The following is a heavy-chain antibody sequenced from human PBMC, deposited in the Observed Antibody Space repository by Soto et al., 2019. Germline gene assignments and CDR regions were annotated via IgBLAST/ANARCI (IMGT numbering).Heavy chain of an antibody. Sequence: QVQLQESGPGLVKPSQTLSLTCTVSGGSISSGGYYWSWIRQHPGKGLEWIGYIYYSGSTYYNPSLKSRVTISVDTSKNQFSLKLSSVTAADTAVYYCARGESKLLWFGELLSDWFDPWGQGTLVTVSS. CDR2: IYYSGST. D-gene: IGHD3-10*01. V-gene: IGHV4-31*03. CDR3: ARGESKLLWFGELLSDWFDP. J-gene: IGHJ5*02. CDR1: GGSISSGGYY.